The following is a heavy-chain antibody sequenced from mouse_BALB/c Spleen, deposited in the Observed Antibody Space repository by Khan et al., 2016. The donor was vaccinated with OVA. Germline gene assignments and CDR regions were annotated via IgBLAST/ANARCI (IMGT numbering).Heavy chain of an antibody. CDR3: ARANYYGYAMDY. CDR1: GYSITSNYA. CDR2: ISYSGST. Sequence: EVQLQESGPGLVKPSQSLSLTCTVSGYSITSNYAWNWIRQFPGNKLEWMGYISYSGSTSYNASLKSRISISRDTSKNPFFLQLNYVTTEEPATYNCARANYYGYAMDYWGQGTSVTVSS. D-gene: IGHD1-1*01. J-gene: IGHJ4*01. V-gene: IGHV3-2*02.